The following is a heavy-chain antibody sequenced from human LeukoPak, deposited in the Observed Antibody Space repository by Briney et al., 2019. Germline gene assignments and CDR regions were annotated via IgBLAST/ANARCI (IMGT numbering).Heavy chain of an antibody. CDR2: IKQDGSEK. J-gene: IGHJ4*02. Sequence: GGSLRLSCAASGFIFSSYWMSWVRQAPGKGLEWVANIKQDGSEKYYVDSVKGRFTISRDNAKNSLYLQMNSLRAEDTAVYYCARGLSEGPYYDILTGPRYLDYWGQGTLVTVSS. V-gene: IGHV3-7*03. CDR1: GFIFSSYW. D-gene: IGHD3-9*01. CDR3: ARGLSEGPYYDILTGPRYLDY.